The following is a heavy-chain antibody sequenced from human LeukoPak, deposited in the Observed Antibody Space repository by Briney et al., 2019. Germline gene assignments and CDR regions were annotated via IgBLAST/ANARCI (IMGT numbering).Heavy chain of an antibody. CDR1: GYSFTNYW. CDR3: ARRRLLGSYSGCWYVWWDFDY. J-gene: IGHJ4*02. CDR2: VYPGDSDT. V-gene: IGHV5-51*01. Sequence: GESLKISCKGSGYSFTNYWIGWVRQMPGKGLEWMGIVYPGDSDTRYSPSFQGQVTISADKSISTAYLQWSNLKASDTAMYYCARRRLLGSYSGCWYVWWDFDYWGQGTLVPVS. D-gene: IGHD6-13*01.